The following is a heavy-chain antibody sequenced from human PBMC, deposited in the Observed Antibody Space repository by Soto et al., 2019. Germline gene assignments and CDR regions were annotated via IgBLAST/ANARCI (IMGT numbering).Heavy chain of an antibody. J-gene: IGHJ6*02. D-gene: IGHD3-3*01. CDR3: ARGKKRYDFWSGSYHYSAMDF. V-gene: IGHV1-69*13. Sequence: SVKVSCKASGGTFSSYAISWVRQAPGQGLEWMGVIIPIFGTANYAQKFHGRVTITADESTSTAYMELSSLRSEDTAVYYCARGKKRYDFWSGSYHYSAMDFWG. CDR1: GGTFSSYA. CDR2: IIPIFGTA.